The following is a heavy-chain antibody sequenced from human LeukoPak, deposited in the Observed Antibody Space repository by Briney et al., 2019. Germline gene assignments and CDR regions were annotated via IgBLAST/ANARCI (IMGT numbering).Heavy chain of an antibody. CDR1: GESFSDYY. J-gene: IGHJ3*02. D-gene: IGHD3-10*01. Sequence: SSETLSLTCAVYGESFSDYYWSWIRKPPGKGLEWIGEINHSGSTNYNPSLKSRVTISVDTSKNQFSLKLSSVTAADTAVYYCARVPYYYGSGSWTSGDAFDIWGQGTMVTVSS. CDR3: ARVPYYYGSGSWTSGDAFDI. V-gene: IGHV4-34*01. CDR2: INHSGST.